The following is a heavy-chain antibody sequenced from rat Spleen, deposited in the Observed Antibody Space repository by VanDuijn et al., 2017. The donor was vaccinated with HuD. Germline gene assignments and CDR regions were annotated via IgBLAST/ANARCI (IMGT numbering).Heavy chain of an antibody. J-gene: IGHJ2*01. Sequence: EVQLQESGPGLVKPSQSLSLTCSVTGYSITSNYWGWIRKFPGNKLEWMGYINSAGSTNYNPPLKSQISITRDTSKNQCFLQLTSVTTEDTATYYCARCIIRGTLDYWGQGVMVTVSS. CDR3: ARCIIRGTLDY. CDR1: GYSITSNY. V-gene: IGHV3-3*01. CDR2: INSAGST. D-gene: IGHD4-3*01.